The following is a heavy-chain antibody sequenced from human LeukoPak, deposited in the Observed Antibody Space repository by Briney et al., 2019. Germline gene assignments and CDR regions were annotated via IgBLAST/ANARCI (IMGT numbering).Heavy chain of an antibody. J-gene: IGHJ4*02. V-gene: IGHV3-21*04. CDR2: ISTSSSYI. D-gene: IGHD3-22*01. CDR1: GFTFSSYC. Sequence: GGSLRLSCAGSGFTFSSYCMNWVRQAPGKGLEWVSFISTSSSYIHYADSVKGRFTISRDNAKNSLYLQMNSLRAEDTAVYYCAKVKSGHYYDSSGYFDYWGQGTLVTVSS. CDR3: AKVKSGHYYDSSGYFDY.